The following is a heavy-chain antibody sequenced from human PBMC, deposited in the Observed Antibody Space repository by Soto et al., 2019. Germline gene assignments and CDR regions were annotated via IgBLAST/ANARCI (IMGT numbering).Heavy chain of an antibody. CDR2: IYYSGST. Sequence: SETLSLTCTVSGGSINIGGYYWSWIRQHPGKGLEWIGYIYYSGSTFYNPSLKSRVTISFDTSKNQFSLKLNSVTAADTAVYYCARTAWHFFDYWGQGTPVTVSS. V-gene: IGHV4-31*03. D-gene: IGHD3-3*02. J-gene: IGHJ4*02. CDR3: ARTAWHFFDY. CDR1: GGSINIGGYY.